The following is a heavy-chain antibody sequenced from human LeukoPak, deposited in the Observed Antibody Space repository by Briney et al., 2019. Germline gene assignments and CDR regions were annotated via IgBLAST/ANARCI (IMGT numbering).Heavy chain of an antibody. J-gene: IGHJ5*02. V-gene: IGHV4-59*01. Sequence: SETLSLTCTVSGGSISSYYWSWIRQPPGKGLEWIGYIYYSGSTNYNPSLKSRVTISVDTSKNQFSLKLSSVTAADTAVYYCARDPRVGTTVGWFDPWGQGTLVTVSS. CDR1: GGSISSYY. D-gene: IGHD4-11*01. CDR2: IYYSGST. CDR3: ARDPRVGTTVGWFDP.